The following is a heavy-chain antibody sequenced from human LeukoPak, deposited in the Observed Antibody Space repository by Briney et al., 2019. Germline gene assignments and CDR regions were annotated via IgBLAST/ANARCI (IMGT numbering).Heavy chain of an antibody. CDR1: DDSISSSSYY. J-gene: IGHJ4*02. CDR3: AGLFVGEYYGSGYYFDD. CDR2: VYYSGNT. V-gene: IGHV4-39*02. D-gene: IGHD3-10*01. Sequence: PSETLSLTCTVSDDSISSSSYYWGWIRRPPGKGLEWIGSVYYSGNTYSNPSLKSRVTISVDTSKNHLSLKLNSVTAADTAVYFCAGLFVGEYYGSGYYFDDWGQGTLVTVTS.